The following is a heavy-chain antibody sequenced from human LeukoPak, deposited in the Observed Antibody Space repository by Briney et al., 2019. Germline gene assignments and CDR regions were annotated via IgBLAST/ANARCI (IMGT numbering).Heavy chain of an antibody. D-gene: IGHD2-8*01. CDR2: INPNSGGT. Sequence: GASVKVSCKASGYTFTGYYMHWVRQAPGQGLEWMGWINPNSGGTNYAQKFQGRVTMTRDTSISTAYMELSRLRSDDTAVYYCARVPEGYCTNGVCYRAWFDPWGQGTLVTVSS. CDR3: ARVPEGYCTNGVCYRAWFDP. J-gene: IGHJ5*02. V-gene: IGHV1-2*02. CDR1: GYTFTGYY.